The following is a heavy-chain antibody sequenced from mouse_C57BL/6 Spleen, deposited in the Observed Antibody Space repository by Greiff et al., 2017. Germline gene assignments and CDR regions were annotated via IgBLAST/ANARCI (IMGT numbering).Heavy chain of an antibody. D-gene: IGHD2-4*01. CDR1: GYTFTSYW. J-gene: IGHJ2*01. Sequence: QVQLQQPGAELVKPGASVQLSCKASGYTFTSYWMHWVKQRPGQGLEWIGMIHPNSGSTNYNEKFKSKATLTVDKSSSTAYMQLSSLTSEDSAVYYCANYYDYDGGDDWGQGTTLTVSS. CDR2: IHPNSGST. CDR3: ANYYDYDGGDD. V-gene: IGHV1-64*01.